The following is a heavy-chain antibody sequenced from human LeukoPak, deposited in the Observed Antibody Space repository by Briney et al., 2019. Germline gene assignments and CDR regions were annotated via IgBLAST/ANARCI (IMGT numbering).Heavy chain of an antibody. CDR2: INPNSGGT. D-gene: IGHD2-2*01. CDR3: ARGSVVVPAAPFDY. CDR1: GYTFTGYY. V-gene: IGHV1-2*02. Sequence: ASVKVSCKASGYTFTGYYMHWVRQAPGQGLGWRGWINPNSGGTNYAQKFQGRVTMTRDTSISTAYMELSRLRSDDTAVYYCARGSVVVPAAPFDYWGQGTLVTVSS. J-gene: IGHJ4*02.